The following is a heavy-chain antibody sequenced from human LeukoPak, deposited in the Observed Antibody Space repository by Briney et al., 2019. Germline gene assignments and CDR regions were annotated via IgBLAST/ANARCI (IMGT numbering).Heavy chain of an antibody. V-gene: IGHV6-1*01. Sequence: SQTLSLTCAIYGDSVSSNSASWNWIRQSPTRGLEWLGRTYYRSNWNSDYAISVKSRITINPDTSMNQFSLHPKSVTPEDTAVYYCARDPDSSYEWGPFDPWGQGTLVTVSS. CDR3: ARDPDSSYEWGPFDP. CDR2: TYYRSNWNS. D-gene: IGHD6-6*01. CDR1: GDSVSSNSAS. J-gene: IGHJ5*02.